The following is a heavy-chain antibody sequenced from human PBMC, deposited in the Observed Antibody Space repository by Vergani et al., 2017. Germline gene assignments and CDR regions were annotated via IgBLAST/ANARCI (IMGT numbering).Heavy chain of an antibody. V-gene: IGHV3-21*01. CDR3: ARDLFYYDSSGYYSGFFDY. CDR2: ISSSSSYI. Sequence: EVQLVESGGGLVKPGGSLRLSCAASGFTFSSYSMHWVRQAPGKGLEWVSSISSSSSYIYYADSVKGRFTISRDNAKNSLYLQMNSLRAEDTAVYYCARDLFYYDSSGYYSGFFDYWGQGTLVTVSS. D-gene: IGHD3-22*01. CDR1: GFTFSSYS. J-gene: IGHJ4*02.